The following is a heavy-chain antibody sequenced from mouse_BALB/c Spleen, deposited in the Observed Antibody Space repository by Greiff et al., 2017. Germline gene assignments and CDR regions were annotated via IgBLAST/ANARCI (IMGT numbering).Heavy chain of an antibody. V-gene: IGHV5-9-4*01. J-gene: IGHJ4*01. CDR2: ISSGGSYT. CDR1: GFTFSSYA. Sequence: EVQLVESGGGLVKPGGSLKLSCAASGFTFSSYAMSWVRQSPEKRLEWVAEISSGGSYTYYPDTVTGRFTISRDNAKNTLYLEMSSLRSEDTAMYYCARDNYDYDAAYAMDYWGQGTSVTVSS. D-gene: IGHD2-4*01. CDR3: ARDNYDYDAAYAMDY.